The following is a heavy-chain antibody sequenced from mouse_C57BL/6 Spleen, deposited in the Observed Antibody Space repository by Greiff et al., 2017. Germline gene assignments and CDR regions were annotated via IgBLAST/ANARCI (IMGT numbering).Heavy chain of an antibody. D-gene: IGHD2-3*01. Sequence: QVQLKQSGAELVRPGASVTLSCKASGYTFTDYEMHWVKQTPVHGLEWIGAIDPETGGTAYNQKFKGKAILTADKSSSTAYMELRSLTSEDSAVYYCTKGGWLLRGFDYWGQGTTLTVSS. CDR3: TKGGWLLRGFDY. CDR2: IDPETGGT. J-gene: IGHJ2*01. V-gene: IGHV1-15*01. CDR1: GYTFTDYE.